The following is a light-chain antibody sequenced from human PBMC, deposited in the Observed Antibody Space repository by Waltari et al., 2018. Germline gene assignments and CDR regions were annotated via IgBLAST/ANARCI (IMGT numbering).Light chain of an antibody. CDR3: ESRDSSGNQYV. CDR2: GKD. V-gene: IGLV3-19*01. CDR1: SLRNYD. J-gene: IGLJ1*01. Sequence: SSELTQDPVVSVAFGQTVRSTCQGDSLRNYDASWYQQKPGQAPLLVIYGKDNRPSGITDRFSGSSSGNTASVTITGAQAEDEADYYWESRDSSGNQYVFGTGTKVSVL.